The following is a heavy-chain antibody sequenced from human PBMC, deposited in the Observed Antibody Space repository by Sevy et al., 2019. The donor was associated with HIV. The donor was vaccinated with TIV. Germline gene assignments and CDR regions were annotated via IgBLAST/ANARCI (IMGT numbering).Heavy chain of an antibody. CDR2: ISGSGGSGEKT. Sequence: GRSLRLSCAASGFTFSNYAMNWVRQAPGKGLEWVSGISGSGGSGEKTNYADSVKGRFTISRDDSKKSLYLQLNSLRAEDTAIYYCARKYDSSGYFDYWGQGTLVTVSS. D-gene: IGHD3-22*01. J-gene: IGHJ4*02. CDR1: GFTFSNYA. V-gene: IGHV3-23*01. CDR3: ARKYDSSGYFDY.